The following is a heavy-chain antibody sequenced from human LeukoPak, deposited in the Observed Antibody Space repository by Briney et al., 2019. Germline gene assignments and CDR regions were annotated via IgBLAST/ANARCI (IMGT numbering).Heavy chain of an antibody. J-gene: IGHJ4*02. CDR2: INHSGST. D-gene: IGHD2-15*01. V-gene: IGHV4-34*01. CDR3: ARVGYCSGGSCYSSEGGSDY. CDR1: GGSFSGYY. Sequence: SETLSLTCAVYGGSFSGYYWSWIRQPPGKGLEWIGEINHSGSTNYNPSLKSRVTISVDTSKNQFSLKLSSVTAADTAVYYCARVGYCSGGSCYSSEGGSDYWGQGTLVTVSS.